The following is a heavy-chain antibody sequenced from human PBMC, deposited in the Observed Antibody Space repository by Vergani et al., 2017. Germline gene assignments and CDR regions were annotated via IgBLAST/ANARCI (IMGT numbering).Heavy chain of an antibody. J-gene: IGHJ4*02. CDR2: VSGRGGST. CDR1: GFTFSSYV. V-gene: IGHV3-23*01. CDR3: AKEVLALLRGYIDY. Sequence: EVQLLESGGDLVQPGGSLRLSCAASGFTFSSYVMSWVRQAPGKGLEWVSAVSGRGGSTYYADSVKGRFTISRDNSKNTLYLQMNSRRAEDTAVYYCAKEVLALLRGYIDYWGQGTLVTVSS. D-gene: IGHD5-12*01.